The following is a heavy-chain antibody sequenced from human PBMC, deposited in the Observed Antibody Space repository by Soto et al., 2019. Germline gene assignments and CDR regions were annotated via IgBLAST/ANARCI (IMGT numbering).Heavy chain of an antibody. D-gene: IGHD3-3*01. CDR2: IYHSGST. CDR3: ARVRFKGMDV. V-gene: IGHV4-30-2*01. J-gene: IGHJ6*02. CDR1: GGSVSSGGYS. Sequence: SLSLTGAVPGGSVSSGGYSWSWIRQPPGKGLEWIGYIYHSGSTYYNPSLKSRVTISVDRSKNQFSLKLSSVTAADTAVYYCARVRFKGMDVWGQGTTVTVSS.